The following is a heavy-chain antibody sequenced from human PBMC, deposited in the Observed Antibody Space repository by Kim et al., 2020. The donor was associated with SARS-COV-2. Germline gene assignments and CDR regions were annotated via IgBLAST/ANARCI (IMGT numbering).Heavy chain of an antibody. CDR1: GFIFSNYE. CDR3: ARGGGNGWPFDF. CDR2: IGGNGDTT. J-gene: IGHJ4*02. D-gene: IGHD6-19*01. V-gene: IGHV3-48*03. Sequence: GGSLRLSCEASGFIFSNYEMNWVRQAPGKGLEWISHIGGNGDTTHYADPVQGRFAISRDNAQKSLYLRMKKLRPEDTAIYFCARGGGNGWPFDFWGQGTRVTVSS.